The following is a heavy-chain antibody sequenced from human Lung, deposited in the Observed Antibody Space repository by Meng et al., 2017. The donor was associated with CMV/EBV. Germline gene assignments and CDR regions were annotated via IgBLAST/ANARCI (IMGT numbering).Heavy chain of an antibody. Sequence: GESXKISCAASGLVFSNNGMHWVRQAPGEGLEWVAFIRHDGSNKYYGGSVKGRFTISRDNSENTVYLQMDSLRVEDTAVYYCAKDLDYDSWSGYVHYYYYGMDVWGQGTTVTVPS. CDR3: AKDLDYDSWSGYVHYYYYGMDV. D-gene: IGHD3-3*01. CDR2: IRHDGSNK. CDR1: GLVFSNNG. V-gene: IGHV3-30*02. J-gene: IGHJ6*02.